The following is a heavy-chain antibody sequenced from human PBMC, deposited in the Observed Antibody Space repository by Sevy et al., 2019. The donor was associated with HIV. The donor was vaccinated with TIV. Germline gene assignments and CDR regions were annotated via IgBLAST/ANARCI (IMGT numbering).Heavy chain of an antibody. CDR1: GFTFDDYG. V-gene: IGHV3-20*04. J-gene: IGHJ4*02. Sequence: GGSLRLSCAVSGFTFDDYGMSWVRQAPGKGLEWVSGINWSGASTDYADSVKGRFTISRDNAKNSLYLQMNSLRAEDTAFYYCAREITPVTTYFDYWGQGTLVTVSS. CDR3: AREITPVTTYFDY. D-gene: IGHD4-17*01. CDR2: INWSGAST.